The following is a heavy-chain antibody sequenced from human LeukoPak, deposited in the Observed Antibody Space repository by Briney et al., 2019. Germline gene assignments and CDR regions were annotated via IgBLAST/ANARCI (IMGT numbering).Heavy chain of an antibody. V-gene: IGHV3-23*01. CDR1: GFTFSSYA. CDR2: LSGSGGST. Sequence: GGSLRLSCAASGFTFSSYAMSWVRQAPGKGLEWVSVLSGSGGSTYYADSVKGRFTISRDNSKNTLYLQMNSLRAEDTAVYYCAREGRGGPLNPPLYGMDVWGQGTTVTVSS. J-gene: IGHJ6*02. CDR3: AREGRGGPLNPPLYGMDV. D-gene: IGHD3-10*01.